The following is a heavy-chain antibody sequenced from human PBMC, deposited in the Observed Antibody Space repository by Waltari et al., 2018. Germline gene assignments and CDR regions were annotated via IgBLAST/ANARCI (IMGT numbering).Heavy chain of an antibody. D-gene: IGHD2-15*01. V-gene: IGHV4-4*02. J-gene: IGHJ4*02. CDR1: GDSMSPSHW. CDR2: VHGSGKP. CDR3: ARDRGRGLYLDT. Sequence: HLQESGPGLVKPSGTLSLIGAVSGDSMSPSHWWSWVRQPPGKGLEWIGQVHGSGKPNSYPAFASRVPGSLDTSTYHIALKVTSATAADTALYYCARDRGRGLYLDTWGRGILVTVSP.